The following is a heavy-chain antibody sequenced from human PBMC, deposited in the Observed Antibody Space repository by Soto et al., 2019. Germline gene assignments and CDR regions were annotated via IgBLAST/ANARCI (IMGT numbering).Heavy chain of an antibody. V-gene: IGHV3-23*01. J-gene: IGHJ4*02. CDR1: GFTFSSYA. CDR2: ISGSGGST. D-gene: IGHD6-19*01. CDR3: AKDLRWRGWYLDY. Sequence: GGSLGLSCAASGFTFSSYAMSWVRQAPGKGLEWVSAISGSGGSTYYADSVKGRFTISRDNSKNTLYLQMNSLRAEDTAVYYCAKDLRWRGWYLDYWGQGTLVTVSS.